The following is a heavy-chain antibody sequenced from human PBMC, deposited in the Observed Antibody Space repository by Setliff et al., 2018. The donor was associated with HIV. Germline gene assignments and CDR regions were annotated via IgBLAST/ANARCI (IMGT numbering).Heavy chain of an antibody. CDR3: ARKYYYDSSGYYSFDY. CDR2: ISPSGGSI. J-gene: IGHJ4*02. V-gene: IGHV3-23*01. CDR1: GFTFSSYA. Sequence: GSLRLSCAASGFTFSSYAMSWVRQAPGKGLEWVSAISPSGGSIYYADSVRGRFTISRDNSKNTLYLQMNSLRAEDTALYYCARKYYYDSSGYYSFDYWGQGALVTVSS. D-gene: IGHD3-22*01.